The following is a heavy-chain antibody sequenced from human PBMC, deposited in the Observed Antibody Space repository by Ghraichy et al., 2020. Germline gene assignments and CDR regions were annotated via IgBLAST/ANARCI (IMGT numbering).Heavy chain of an antibody. Sequence: SETLSLTCNVSGDSISSGHSYWTWIRQSPGEGLEWIGYIYFSGSTYYNPSLESRLTISLDTSKSQFSLKLTSVTAADTAVYYCARGFCSRTNCFVGLGEFDYWGHGSLVTVSS. CDR3: ARGFCSRTNCFVGLGEFDY. D-gene: IGHD2-2*01. CDR2: IYFSGST. CDR1: GDSISSGHSY. J-gene: IGHJ4*01. V-gene: IGHV4-30-4*08.